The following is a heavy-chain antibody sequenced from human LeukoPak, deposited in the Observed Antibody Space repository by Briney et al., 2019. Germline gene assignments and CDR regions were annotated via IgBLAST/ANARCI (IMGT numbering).Heavy chain of an antibody. CDR3: AIVSPMTTVARGQGAFDI. Sequence: ASVKVSCKASGGTFSSYAISWVRQAPGQGLEWMGGIIPIVGTANYAQKFQGRVTITTDESTSTAYMELSSLRSDDTAEYFCAIVSPMTTVARGQGAFDIWGQGTMVIVSA. CDR1: GGTFSSYA. D-gene: IGHD4-23*01. J-gene: IGHJ3*02. CDR2: IIPIVGTA. V-gene: IGHV1-69*05.